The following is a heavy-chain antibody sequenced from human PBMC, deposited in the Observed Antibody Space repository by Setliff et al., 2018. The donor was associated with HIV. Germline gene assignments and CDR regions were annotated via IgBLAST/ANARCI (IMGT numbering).Heavy chain of an antibody. Sequence: ASVKVSCKPSGYTFTAYGISWVRQAPGQGLEWMGGIIPILGIANYAQKFQGRVTITADESTSTAYMELSSLRSEDTAVYYCARGHYYGSGSYFWYGYFDYWGQGTLVTVSS. V-gene: IGHV1-69*10. CDR2: IIPILGIA. CDR3: ARGHYYGSGSYFWYGYFDY. D-gene: IGHD3-10*01. J-gene: IGHJ4*02. CDR1: GYTFTAYG.